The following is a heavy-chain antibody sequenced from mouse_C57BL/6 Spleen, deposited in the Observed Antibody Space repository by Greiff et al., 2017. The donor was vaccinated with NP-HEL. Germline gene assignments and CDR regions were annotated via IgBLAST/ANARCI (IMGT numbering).Heavy chain of an antibody. V-gene: IGHV1-53*01. CDR2: INPSNGGT. D-gene: IGHD1-1*01. CDR3: AREGNYYGSSPWFAY. CDR1: GYTFTSYW. Sequence: QVQLKQPGTELVKPGASVKLSCKASGYTFTSYWMHWVKQRPGQGLEWIGNINPSNGGTNYNEKFKSKATLTVDKSSSTAYMQLSSLTSEDSAVYYCAREGNYYGSSPWFAYWGQGTLVTVSA. J-gene: IGHJ3*01.